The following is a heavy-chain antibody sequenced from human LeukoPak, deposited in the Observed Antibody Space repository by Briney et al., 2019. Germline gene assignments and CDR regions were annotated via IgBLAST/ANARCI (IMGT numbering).Heavy chain of an antibody. J-gene: IGHJ4*02. CDR3: ARDIRTVGATLYFDY. CDR2: VHSSGST. CDR1: GASISTYY. V-gene: IGHV4-59*01. Sequence: PSETLSLTCTVSGASISTYYWSWIRQSPETGLEWIANVHSSGSTYYNPSLKSRVTISMDTSKNQFSLKVTSVTTADTAVYYCARDIRTVGATLYFDYWGQGTLLTVSS. D-gene: IGHD1-26*01.